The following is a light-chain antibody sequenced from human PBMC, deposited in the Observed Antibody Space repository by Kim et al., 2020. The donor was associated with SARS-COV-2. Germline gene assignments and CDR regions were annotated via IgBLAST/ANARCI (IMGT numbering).Light chain of an antibody. CDR3: QQYSSDWT. V-gene: IGKV1-5*03. CDR1: QSISSW. CDR2: EAS. Sequence: DIQMTQSPSTLSASEGDRVTITCRASQSISSWLAWYQQKPGKAPKLLISEASRLESGVPSRFSASGSGTEFILTITSLQPDDFATYYCQQYSSDWTLGQGTKLEIK. J-gene: IGKJ1*01.